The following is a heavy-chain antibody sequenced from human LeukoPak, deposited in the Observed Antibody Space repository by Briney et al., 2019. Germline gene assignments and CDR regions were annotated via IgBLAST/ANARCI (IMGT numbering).Heavy chain of an antibody. CDR2: IYYSGST. D-gene: IGHD2-2*01. CDR1: GGSISSYY. J-gene: IGHJ4*02. V-gene: IGHV4-59*01. CDR3: AREHCSSTSCYRGQFDY. Sequence: SETLSLTCTVSGGSISSYYWSWIRQPPGKGLEWIGYIYYSGSTNCNPSLKSRVTISVDTSKNQFSLKLSSVTAADTAVYYCAREHCSSTSCYRGQFDYWGQGTLVTVSS.